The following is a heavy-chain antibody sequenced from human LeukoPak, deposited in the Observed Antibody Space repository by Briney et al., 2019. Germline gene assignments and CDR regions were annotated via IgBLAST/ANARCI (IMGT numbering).Heavy chain of an antibody. CDR1: GFTFSSYG. CDR2: ISGTGGST. J-gene: IGHJ4*02. V-gene: IGHV3-23*01. Sequence: GGSLRPSCAASGFTFSSYGMSWVRQAPGKGLEWVSAISGTGGSTYYADSVKGRFTISRDNSKNTLYLQMNSLRAEDTAVYYCAKSDIWQQLVDYWGRGTLVTVSS. D-gene: IGHD6-13*01. CDR3: AKSDIWQQLVDY.